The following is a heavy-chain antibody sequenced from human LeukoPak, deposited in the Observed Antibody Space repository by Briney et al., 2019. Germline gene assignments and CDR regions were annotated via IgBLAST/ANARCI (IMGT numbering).Heavy chain of an antibody. Sequence: PGGSLRLSCAASGFTFSSYAMSWVRQAPGKGLEWVSAISGSGGSTYYADSVKGRFTISRDNSKNTLYLQMNSLRAEDTAVYYCAKRNDFWSGPYYYYMDVWGKETAVTVSS. CDR2: ISGSGGST. CDR1: GFTFSSYA. D-gene: IGHD3-3*01. V-gene: IGHV3-23*01. J-gene: IGHJ6*03. CDR3: AKRNDFWSGPYYYYMDV.